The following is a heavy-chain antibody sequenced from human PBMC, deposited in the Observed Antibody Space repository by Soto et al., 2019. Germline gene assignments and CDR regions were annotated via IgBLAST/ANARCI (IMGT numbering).Heavy chain of an antibody. CDR1: GFSFKDYG. CDR3: MRDSGS. V-gene: IGHV3-33*01. CDR2: IYSHGRNK. Sequence: PGGSLRLSCTTSGFSFKDYGMLWVRQAPGKGLEWVADIYSHGRNKYYSDSVKGRFTVSRDNSRSILYLQMNSVTVEDTAVYYCMRDSGSWGQGTLVTVSS. D-gene: IGHD3-10*01. J-gene: IGHJ4*02.